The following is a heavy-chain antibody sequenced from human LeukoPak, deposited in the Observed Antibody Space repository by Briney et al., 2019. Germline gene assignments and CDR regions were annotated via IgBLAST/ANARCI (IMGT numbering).Heavy chain of an antibody. CDR2: ISYTGSTT. CDR1: GFTFSSSA. D-gene: IGHD3-22*01. Sequence: GGSLRLSCAASGFTFSSSAMHWVRQAPGKGLEWISYISYTGSTTYQPDSVKGRFTISRDNSKNTLYLQMNSLRAEDTAVYYCAKGLYYDPEAFDIWGQGTMVTVSS. J-gene: IGHJ3*02. V-gene: IGHV3-48*01. CDR3: AKGLYYDPEAFDI.